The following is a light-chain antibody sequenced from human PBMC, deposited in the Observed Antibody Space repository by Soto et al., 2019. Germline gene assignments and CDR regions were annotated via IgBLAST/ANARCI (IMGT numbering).Light chain of an antibody. V-gene: IGKV3-20*01. Sequence: EIVLTQSPGTLSLSPGQRATLSCRASQSISSNFLAWYQQKPGQAPRLLIYAPSSRATGIPGRFSGSGSGPDFTLTISRLEPEDFAVYYCQQYSSSWTFGQGTKVDI. CDR2: APS. J-gene: IGKJ1*01. CDR3: QQYSSSWT. CDR1: QSISSNF.